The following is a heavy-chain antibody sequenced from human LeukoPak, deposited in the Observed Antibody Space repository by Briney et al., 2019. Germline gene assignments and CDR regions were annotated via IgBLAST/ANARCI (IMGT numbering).Heavy chain of an antibody. CDR1: GFTFSSYW. V-gene: IGHV3-74*01. Sequence: PGGSLRLSCAASGFTFSSYWMHWVRQAPGKGLMWVSRINNDGSATTYADSVKGRFTISRDNAKNTLYLQMNSLRVEDTAIYYCAQDRVPGTSPKLDYWGQGTLVTVSS. J-gene: IGHJ4*02. CDR3: AQDRVPGTSPKLDY. CDR2: INNDGSAT. D-gene: IGHD1-7*01.